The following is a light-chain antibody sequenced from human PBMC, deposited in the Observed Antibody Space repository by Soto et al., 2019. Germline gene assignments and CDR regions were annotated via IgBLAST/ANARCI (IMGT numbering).Light chain of an antibody. CDR2: GGS. CDR1: QSLSSH. V-gene: IGKV3-15*01. Sequence: EIVMTQSPATLSVSPGERVTLSCRASQSLSSHLAWYQQKPGQAPGLLIYGGSTRATGVPTRFSGSASGTEFTLTISSLLSEDFAVYYCQQYHDWPLTFGGGTKVEIK. J-gene: IGKJ4*01. CDR3: QQYHDWPLT.